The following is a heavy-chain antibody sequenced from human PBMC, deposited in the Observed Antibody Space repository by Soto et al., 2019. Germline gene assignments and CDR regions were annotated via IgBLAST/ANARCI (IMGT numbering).Heavy chain of an antibody. Sequence: PGGSLRLSCVASAFSFTNAWMSWVRQAPGKGLEWVGRIKSITDGGTTDYAAPVKGRFTISRDDSNNTLYLQMNSLKTEDTAAYYCFTGGSTYGLDSWGQGTLVTVSS. V-gene: IGHV3-15*01. D-gene: IGHD5-18*01. J-gene: IGHJ4*02. CDR2: IKSITDGGTT. CDR3: FTGGSTYGLDS. CDR1: AFSFTNAW.